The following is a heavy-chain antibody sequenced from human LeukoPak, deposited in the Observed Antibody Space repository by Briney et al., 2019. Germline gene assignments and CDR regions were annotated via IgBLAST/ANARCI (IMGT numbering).Heavy chain of an antibody. CDR2: IKDSGTT. CDR1: GYSFTTYH. CDR3: ARESPHTFYFDY. D-gene: IGHD3-16*01. V-gene: IGHV1-46*01. J-gene: IGHJ4*02. Sequence: GASAKVSCKASGYSFTTYHIHWVRQAPGQGLEWTGIIKDSGTTIYPQKFQGRVTMTRDTSTSTVYMEVSSLRSEDTAVYYCARESPHTFYFDYWGQGTLVTVSS.